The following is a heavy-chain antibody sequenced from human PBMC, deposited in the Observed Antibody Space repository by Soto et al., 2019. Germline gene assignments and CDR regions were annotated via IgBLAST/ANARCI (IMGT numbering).Heavy chain of an antibody. CDR1: GFTFSSYA. CDR3: ARGTIVARQHLDY. Sequence: QVQLVESGGGVVQPGKSLRLSCAASGFTFSSYAMHWARQAPGKGLEWVTVISIRGGDEYYAESVRGRFTISRDDSENTLYLQMDSLGVEDTAVYYCARGTIVARQHLDYWGQGTLVTVSS. J-gene: IGHJ4*02. V-gene: IGHV3-30*03. CDR2: ISIRGGDE. D-gene: IGHD6-6*01.